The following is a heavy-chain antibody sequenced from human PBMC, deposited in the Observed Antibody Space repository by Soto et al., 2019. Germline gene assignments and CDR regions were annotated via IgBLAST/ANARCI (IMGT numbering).Heavy chain of an antibody. CDR1: GGTFSSYA. J-gene: IGHJ6*02. CDR2: IIPIFGTA. CDR3: ARHCGGIGYYYGMDV. V-gene: IGHV1-69*12. D-gene: IGHD1-26*01. Sequence: QVQLVQSGAEVKKPGSSVKVSCKASGGTFSSYAISWVRQAPGQGLEWMGGIIPIFGTANYAQKFQGRVTITADESTCTAYMVLSSLRSEDTDVYYCARHCGGIGYYYGMDVWGQGTTVTVSS.